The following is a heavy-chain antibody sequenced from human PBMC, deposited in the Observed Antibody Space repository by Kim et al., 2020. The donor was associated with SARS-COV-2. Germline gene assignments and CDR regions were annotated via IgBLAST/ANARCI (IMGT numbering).Heavy chain of an antibody. D-gene: IGHD1-26*01. CDR3: AKALQKLGSFDY. Sequence: YDADSVKGRFTISRDNSKNTLYLQMNSLRAEDTAVYYCAKALQKLGSFDYWGQGTLVTVSS. J-gene: IGHJ4*02. V-gene: IGHV3-23*01.